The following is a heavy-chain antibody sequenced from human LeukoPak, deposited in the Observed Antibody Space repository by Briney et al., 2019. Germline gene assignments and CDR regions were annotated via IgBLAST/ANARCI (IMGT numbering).Heavy chain of an antibody. Sequence: PSQTLSLTCTVSGGSISSGGYYWSWIRQHPGKGLEWIGYIYYSGSTYYNPSLKSRVTISVDTSKNQFSLKLSSVTAADTAVYYCARDLVVVPALFGMDVWGQGTTVTVSS. CDR1: GGSISSGGYY. CDR2: IYYSGST. D-gene: IGHD2-2*01. V-gene: IGHV4-31*03. CDR3: ARDLVVVPALFGMDV. J-gene: IGHJ6*02.